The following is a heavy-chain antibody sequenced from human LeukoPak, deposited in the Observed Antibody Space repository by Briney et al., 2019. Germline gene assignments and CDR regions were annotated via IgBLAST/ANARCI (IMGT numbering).Heavy chain of an antibody. V-gene: IGHV3-23*01. CDR3: ATDYLTDTESNY. D-gene: IGHD4/OR15-4a*01. CDR1: GFTFSSYA. Sequence: PGGSLRLSCAASGFTFSSYAMSWVRQAPGKGLEWVSTISGSGGTTYYADSVKGRFTISRDNSKKTLYLQMNSLRAEDTAAYHCATDYLTDTESNYWGQGTLVTVSS. J-gene: IGHJ4*02. CDR2: ISGSGGTT.